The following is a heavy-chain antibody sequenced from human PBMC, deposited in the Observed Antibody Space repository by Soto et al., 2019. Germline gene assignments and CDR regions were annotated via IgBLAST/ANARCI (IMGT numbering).Heavy chain of an antibody. J-gene: IGHJ4*02. CDR3: ARGSTSVSPDY. CDR1: GYTFTSYG. Sequence: QVQLVQSGAEVKKPGASVKVSCKASGYTFTSYGISWVRQAPGQGLEWMGWIRGYNGNTNYAQKFQDRVTMTTDTSTRTTYRELRSLRSDDTAVYYCARGSTSVSPDYWGQGTLVAVSS. CDR2: IRGYNGNT. V-gene: IGHV1-18*01.